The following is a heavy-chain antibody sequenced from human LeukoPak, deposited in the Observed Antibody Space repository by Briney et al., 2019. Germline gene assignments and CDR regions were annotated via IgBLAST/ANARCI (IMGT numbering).Heavy chain of an antibody. Sequence: GGSLRLSCAASGFTFSNYSMNWVRQAPGKGLEWVSSISSSSSYIYYADSVKGRFTISRDNAKNSLYLQMNSLRAEDTAVYYCARDILSITGSGSYSDYWGQGTLATVSS. D-gene: IGHD3-10*01. CDR2: ISSSSSYI. CDR1: GFTFSNYS. V-gene: IGHV3-21*01. CDR3: ARDILSITGSGSYSDY. J-gene: IGHJ4*02.